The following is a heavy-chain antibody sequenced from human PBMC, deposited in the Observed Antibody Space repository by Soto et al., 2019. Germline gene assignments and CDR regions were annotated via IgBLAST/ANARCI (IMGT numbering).Heavy chain of an antibody. CDR2: INHSGST. D-gene: IGHD3-22*01. V-gene: IGHV4-34*01. J-gene: IGHJ4*02. CDR1: GGSFSGYY. Sequence: SETLSLTCAVYGGSFSGYYWNWIRQPPGKGLEWIGEINHSGSTNYNPSLKSRVTISVDTSKNQFSLKLSSVTAADTAVYYCARQVTPPYYYDSSGYYYGVDYWGQGTLVTVSS. CDR3: ARQVTPPYYYDSSGYYYGVDY.